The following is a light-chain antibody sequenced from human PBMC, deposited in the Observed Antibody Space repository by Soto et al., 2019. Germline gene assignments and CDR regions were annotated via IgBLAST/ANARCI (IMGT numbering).Light chain of an antibody. V-gene: IGKV3-11*01. CDR1: QSVSTY. J-gene: IGKJ4*01. CDR2: DAS. Sequence: EIVLTQSPPTLSLSPGERATLSCRASQSVSTYLAWYQHKPGQAPRLLIYDASNRAAGIPARFSGSGSGTDFTLTISSLEPEDFAVYYCQQRYNWLTFGGGTKVEIK. CDR3: QQRYNWLT.